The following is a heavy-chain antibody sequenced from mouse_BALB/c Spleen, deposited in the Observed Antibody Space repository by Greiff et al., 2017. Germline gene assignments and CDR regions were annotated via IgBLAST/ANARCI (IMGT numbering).Heavy chain of an antibody. CDR1: GFNIKDTY. V-gene: IGHV14-3*02. CDR2: IDPANGNT. Sequence: VQLQQSGAELVKPGASVKLSCTASGFNIKDTYMHWVKQRPEQGLEWIGRIDPANGNTKYDPKFQGKATIKADTSSNTAYLQLSSLTSEDTAVYYCARGYDYDGLFDYWGQGTTLTVSS. CDR3: ARGYDYDGLFDY. D-gene: IGHD2-4*01. J-gene: IGHJ2*01.